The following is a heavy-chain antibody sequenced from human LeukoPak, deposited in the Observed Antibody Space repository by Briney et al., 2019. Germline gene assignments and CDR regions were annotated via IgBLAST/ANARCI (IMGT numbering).Heavy chain of an antibody. D-gene: IGHD3-10*01. CDR1: GGSFSGYY. CDR3: ARGAPSYYYGSGSYYKYYYYMDV. Sequence: SETLSLTCAVYGGSFSGYYWSWIRQPPGKGLEWIGEINHSGSTNYNPSLKSRVTISVDTSKNQFSLKLSSVTAADTAVYYCARGAPSYYYGSGSYYKYYYYMDVWGKGTTVTVSS. J-gene: IGHJ6*03. CDR2: INHSGST. V-gene: IGHV4-34*01.